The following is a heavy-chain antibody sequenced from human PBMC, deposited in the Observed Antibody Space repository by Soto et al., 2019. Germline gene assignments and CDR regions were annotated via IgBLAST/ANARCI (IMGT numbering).Heavy chain of an antibody. CDR3: ARDSTVVTPREVYYYGMDV. J-gene: IGHJ6*02. CDR2: IYSGGST. CDR1: GFTVSSNY. D-gene: IGHD4-17*01. Sequence: EVQLVESGGGLVQPGGSLRLSCAASGFTVSSNYMSWVRQAPGKGLEWVSVIYSGGSTYYADYVKGSFTISRDNSKNTLYRQMNSLRAEDTAVYYCARDSTVVTPREVYYYGMDVWGQGTTVTVSS. V-gene: IGHV3-66*01.